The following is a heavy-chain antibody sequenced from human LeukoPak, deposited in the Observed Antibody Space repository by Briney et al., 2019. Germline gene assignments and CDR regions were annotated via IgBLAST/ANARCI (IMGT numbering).Heavy chain of an antibody. V-gene: IGHV3-30*04. CDR3: ARDGASGSWYGFSNY. J-gene: IGHJ4*02. CDR1: GFTFSSYA. CDR2: ISYDGSNK. Sequence: GGSLRLSCADSGFTFSSYAMHWVHQAPGKGLEWMAVISYDGSNKYYADSVKGRFTISRDNSKNTLYLQMNSLRAEDTAVYYCARDGASGSWYGFSNYWGQGTLVTVSS. D-gene: IGHD6-13*01.